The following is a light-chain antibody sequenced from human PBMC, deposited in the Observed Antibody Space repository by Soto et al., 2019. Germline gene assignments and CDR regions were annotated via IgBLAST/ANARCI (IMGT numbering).Light chain of an antibody. CDR2: AAS. CDR1: QSVSRW. Sequence: DIQMTQSPSTLSASVGYRVTITCRASQSVSRWLAWYKQKPGKAPQYLIQAASILQSGVPSRFSGSGSGTEFILSINNLQPEDFASYFCLQVYSFPRTFGLGTTGDIK. V-gene: IGKV1-5*01. CDR3: LQVYSFPRT. J-gene: IGKJ1*01.